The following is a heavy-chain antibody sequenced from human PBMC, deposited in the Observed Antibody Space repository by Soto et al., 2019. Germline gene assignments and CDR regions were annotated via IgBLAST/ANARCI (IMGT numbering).Heavy chain of an antibody. D-gene: IGHD3-3*01. CDR1: GYTFTSYG. CDR3: ARSSGPRDFWRGYYVVYYYYGMDV. CDR2: ISAYNGNT. J-gene: IGHJ6*02. V-gene: IGHV1-18*01. Sequence: ASVKVSCKASGYTFTSYGISWVRQAPGQGLEWMGWISAYNGNTNYAQKLQGRVTMTTDTSTSTAYMELRSLRSDDTAVYYCARSSGPRDFWRGYYVVYYYYGMDVWGQGTTVTVSS.